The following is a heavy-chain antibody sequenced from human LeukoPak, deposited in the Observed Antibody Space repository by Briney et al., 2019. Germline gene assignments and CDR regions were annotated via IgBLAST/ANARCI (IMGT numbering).Heavy chain of an antibody. CDR3: AKAGIVATMNADWFDP. D-gene: IGHD5-12*01. V-gene: IGHV1-8*01. CDR2: MNPNSGNT. J-gene: IGHJ5*02. CDR1: GYTFTSYD. Sequence: ASVKVSCKASGYTFTSYDIYWVRQATGQGLEWMGWMNPNSGNTGYAQKFRGRVTMTRDTSISTAYMELSSLRSEDTAVYYCAKAGIVATMNADWFDPWGQGTLVTVSS.